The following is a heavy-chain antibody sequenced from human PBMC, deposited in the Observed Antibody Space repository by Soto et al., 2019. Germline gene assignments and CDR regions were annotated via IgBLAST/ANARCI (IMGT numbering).Heavy chain of an antibody. D-gene: IGHD3-3*02. CDR2: IIPIFPNP. Sequence: QVQLIQSGAEVKKPGSSVTVSCKASGGTFGNSAISWVRQAPGQGLEWMGGIIPIFPNPDYAQNFQGRLTLSADESTSTAYMELTSLRSEDTAVYYCARDKDRQQLGGNYYCGIDVWGQGTTVTVSS. CDR1: GGTFGNSA. CDR3: ARDKDRQQLGGNYYCGIDV. J-gene: IGHJ6*02. V-gene: IGHV1-69*12.